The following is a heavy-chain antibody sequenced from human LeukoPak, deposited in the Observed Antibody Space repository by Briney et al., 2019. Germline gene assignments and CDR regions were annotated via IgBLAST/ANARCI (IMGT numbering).Heavy chain of an antibody. CDR2: IYYSGST. Sequence: SQTLSLTCTVSGGSISSGDYYWSWIRQPPGKGLEWIGYIYYSGSTYYNPSLKSRVTISVDTSKTHFSLKLSSATAADTAVYYCARTSIGATGDLDYWGQGTLVTVSS. J-gene: IGHJ4*02. CDR3: ARTSIGATGDLDY. CDR1: GGSISSGDYY. V-gene: IGHV4-30-4*01. D-gene: IGHD2-15*01.